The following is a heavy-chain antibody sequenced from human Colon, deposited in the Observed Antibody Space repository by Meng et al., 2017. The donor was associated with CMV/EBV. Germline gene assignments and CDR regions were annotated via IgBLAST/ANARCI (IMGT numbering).Heavy chain of an antibody. V-gene: IGHV2-5*02. CDR2: IYWDDDK. CDR1: GFSLETYGVG. CDR3: SRRRTSVPFDY. Sequence: QITLKESGPPLVKPTTILTLTCPFSGFSLETYGVGVGWIRQPPGKAPEWVALIYWDDDKRYNPSLENRLRIAKDTSKNQVVLTMTNMGPVDTATYDCSRRRTSVPFDYWGQGILVTVSS. D-gene: IGHD2-2*01. J-gene: IGHJ4*02.